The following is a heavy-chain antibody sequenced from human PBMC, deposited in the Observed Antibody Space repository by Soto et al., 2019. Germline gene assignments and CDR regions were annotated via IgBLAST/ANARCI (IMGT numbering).Heavy chain of an antibody. J-gene: IGHJ4*02. CDR3: ARDPYYYDSSGYYPDYFDY. CDR2: IIPIFGTA. V-gene: IGHV1-69*13. D-gene: IGHD3-22*01. CDR1: GGTLSSYA. Sequence: GASVKVSCKASGGTLSSYAISWVRQAPGQGLEWMGGIIPIFGTANYAQKFQGRVTITADESTSTAYMELSSLRSEDTAVYYCARDPYYYDSSGYYPDYFDYRCQGTLVTVS.